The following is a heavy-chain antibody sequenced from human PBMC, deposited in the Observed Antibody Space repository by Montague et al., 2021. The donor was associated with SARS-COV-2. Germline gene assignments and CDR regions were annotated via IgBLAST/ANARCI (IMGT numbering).Heavy chain of an antibody. V-gene: IGHV4-39*07. CDR2: IYYSGST. CDR3: ARDRGPVTKFLGVGYVRGLLNWFDP. D-gene: IGHD4-17*01. J-gene: IGHJ5*02. CDR1: GGSISSSSYY. Sequence: SETLSLTCTVSGGSISSSSYYWGWIRQPPGKGLEWIGSIYYSGSTYYNPSLKSRVTISVDTSKNQFSLKLSSVTAADTAVYYCARDRGPVTKFLGVGYVRGLLNWFDPWGQGTLVTVSS.